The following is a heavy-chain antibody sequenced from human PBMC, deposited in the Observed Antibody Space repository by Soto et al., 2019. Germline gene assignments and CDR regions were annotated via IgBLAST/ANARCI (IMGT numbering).Heavy chain of an antibody. V-gene: IGHV3-23*01. CDR1: GFTFNTYA. J-gene: IGHJ4*02. Sequence: EVQLLESGGGLVQPGGSLRLSCAASGFTFNTYAMTWVRQAPGKGLEWVSTINPSGDSTYYADSVKGRFTISRDNSKNTLYLQMDSLRAEDTAVYYCAKGTNYYEIFDYWGQGTLITVSS. CDR3: AKGTNYYEIFDY. CDR2: INPSGDST. D-gene: IGHD3-22*01.